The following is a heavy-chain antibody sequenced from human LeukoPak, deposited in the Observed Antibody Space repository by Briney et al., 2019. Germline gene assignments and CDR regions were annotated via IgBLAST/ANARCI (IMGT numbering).Heavy chain of an antibody. Sequence: SETLSPTCTVAGGSISSYYWSWIRQPPGKGLEWIGYIYYSGSTNYNRSLKSRFTISVDTSKNQFSLKRGSVTAADPAGYYGGRGQNRDLVVVPAAMGFDYWGQGTRVPVSS. CDR3: GRGQNRDLVVVPAAMGFDY. D-gene: IGHD2-2*01. V-gene: IGHV4-59*01. J-gene: IGHJ4*02. CDR2: IYYSGST. CDR1: GGSISSYY.